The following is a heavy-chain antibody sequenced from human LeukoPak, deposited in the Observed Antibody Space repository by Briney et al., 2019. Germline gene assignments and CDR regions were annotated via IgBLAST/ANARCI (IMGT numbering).Heavy chain of an antibody. CDR1: GGSISSYY. D-gene: IGHD3-10*01. J-gene: IGHJ6*03. CDR2: IYTSGST. V-gene: IGHV4-4*08. CDR3: ARTYYYGSGSFEKDYYYYMDV. Sequence: SETLSLTCTVSGGSISSYYWSWIRQPPGKGLEWIGYIYTSGSTNYNPSLKSRVPISVDTSKNQFSLKLSSVTAADTAVYYCARTYYYGSGSFEKDYYYYMDVWGKGTTVTVSS.